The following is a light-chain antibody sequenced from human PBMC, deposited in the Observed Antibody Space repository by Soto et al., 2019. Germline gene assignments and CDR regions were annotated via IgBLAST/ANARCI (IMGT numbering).Light chain of an antibody. CDR3: QQSYSTPWT. Sequence: DIQLTQSPSSVSASVGDSVTITCRASQGISNYLNWHQQKPGKAPKLLISSASSLQSAVPSRFSGSGSGTDFTLTITSLQPEDFATYYCQQSYSTPWTFGQGTKVYI. J-gene: IGKJ1*01. CDR2: SAS. CDR1: QGISNY. V-gene: IGKV1-39*01.